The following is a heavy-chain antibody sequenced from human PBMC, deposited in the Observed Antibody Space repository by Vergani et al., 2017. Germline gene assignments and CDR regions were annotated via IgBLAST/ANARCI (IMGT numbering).Heavy chain of an antibody. J-gene: IGHJ4*02. CDR3: TRHVPCGDGACLHFDH. V-gene: IGHV5-51*01. CDR1: ESSFISNE. D-gene: IGHD2-21*01. Sequence: EVILVLSGAEVKKPGESLTISCKYSESSFISNEIAWVRQMSGKGLQWRWNINPIDSKIAYSPSFQGQAIMSLDKSITTAYLQWRSLKASDTAIYYCTRHVPCGDGACLHFDHWGQGTQVTVSS. CDR2: INPIDSKI.